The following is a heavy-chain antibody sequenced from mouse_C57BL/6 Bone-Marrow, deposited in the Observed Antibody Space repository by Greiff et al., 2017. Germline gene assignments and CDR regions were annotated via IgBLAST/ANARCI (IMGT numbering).Heavy chain of an antibody. D-gene: IGHD1-1*01. CDR3: AREEENYYGSSPLFAY. J-gene: IGHJ3*01. Sequence: VQLQQSGAELVRPGTSVKVSCKASGYAFTNYLIEWVKQRPGQGLEWIGVINPGSGGTNYNEKFKGKATLTADKSSSTAYMRLSSLTSEDSAVYFCAREEENYYGSSPLFAYWGQGTLVTVSA. V-gene: IGHV1-54*01. CDR1: GYAFTNYL. CDR2: INPGSGGT.